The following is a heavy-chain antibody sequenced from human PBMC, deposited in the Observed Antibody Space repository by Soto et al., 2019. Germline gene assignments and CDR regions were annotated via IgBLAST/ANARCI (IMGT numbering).Heavy chain of an antibody. CDR2: ISPYSANT. D-gene: IGHD6-13*01. J-gene: IGHJ4*02. CDR3: ARQRGSSTYDY. CDR1: GYTFTSYG. V-gene: IGHV1-18*01. Sequence: QVQLVQSGAEVKKPGAPVKVSCKASGYTFTSYGISWVRQAPGQGLEWMGWISPYSANTHYAQNLQGRVTMTTDTSTYKAYMELRSLRSDDTAMYYFARQRGSSTYDYWGQGTLVTVSS.